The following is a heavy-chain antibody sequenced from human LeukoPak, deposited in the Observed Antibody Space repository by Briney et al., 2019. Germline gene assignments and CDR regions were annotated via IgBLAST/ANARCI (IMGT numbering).Heavy chain of an antibody. CDR1: GGSISPFY. CDR2: IYYSGST. V-gene: IGHV4-59*01. J-gene: IGHJ4*02. D-gene: IGHD3-22*01. Sequence: SETLSLTCTVSGGSISPFYWNWIRQPPGKGLEWIGYIYYSGSTNYNPSLKSRVTISVDTSKNQFSLKLSSVTAADTAVYYCARGRVHYYDSSGYYYDYWGQGTLVTVSS. CDR3: ARGRVHYYDSSGYYYDY.